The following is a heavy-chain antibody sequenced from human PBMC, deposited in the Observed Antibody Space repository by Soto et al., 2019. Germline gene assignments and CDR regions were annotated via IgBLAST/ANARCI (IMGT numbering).Heavy chain of an antibody. CDR3: TRGYCSGGTCYTDY. Sequence: GGSLRLSCAASGFTFSDSAMHWVRQASGKGLEWVGRIRGKANNYATAYAASVKGRFTISRDDSKNTAYLQMNSLKTEDTAVYYCTRGYCSGGTCYTDYWGQGTLVTVSS. CDR2: IRGKANNYAT. CDR1: GFTFSDSA. V-gene: IGHV3-73*01. J-gene: IGHJ4*02. D-gene: IGHD2-15*01.